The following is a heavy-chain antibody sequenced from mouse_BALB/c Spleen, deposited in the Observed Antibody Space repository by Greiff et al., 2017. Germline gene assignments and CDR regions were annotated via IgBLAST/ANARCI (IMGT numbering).Heavy chain of an antibody. V-gene: IGHV1S81*02. J-gene: IGHJ4*01. CDR2: INPSNGGT. CDR1: GYTFTSYY. CDR3: TREGGYYAMDY. Sequence: VQLQQSGAELVKPGASVKLSCKASGYTFTSYYMYWVKQRPGQGLEWIGGINPSNGGTNFNEKFKSKATLTVDKSSSTAYMQLSSLTSEDSAVYYCTREGGYYAMDYWGQGTSVTVSS.